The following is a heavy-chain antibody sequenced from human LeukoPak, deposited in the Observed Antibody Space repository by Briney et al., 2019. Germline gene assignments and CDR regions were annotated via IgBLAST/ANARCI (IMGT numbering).Heavy chain of an antibody. V-gene: IGHV3-43*01. CDR1: GFTFDDYT. J-gene: IGHJ1*01. CDR2: ISWDGGST. Sequence: GGSLRLSCAASGFTFDDYTMHWVRQAPGKGLEWVSLISWDGGSTYYADSVKGLFTISRGNSKNPLYMQMNSLRTEDTALYYCAKDPGYCSSTSCYTGHFQHWGQGTLVTVSS. D-gene: IGHD2-2*02. CDR3: AKDPGYCSSTSCYTGHFQH.